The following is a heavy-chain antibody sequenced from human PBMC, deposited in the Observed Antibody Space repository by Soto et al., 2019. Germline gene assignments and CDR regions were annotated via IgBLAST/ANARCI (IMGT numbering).Heavy chain of an antibody. V-gene: IGHV3-21*01. CDR3: VRVETRGPRAVGLAV. J-gene: IGHJ6*02. CDR1: GFPFTTYT. Sequence: GGSLRISCAASGFPFTTYTMNWVRQAPGKGLEWVSSISTRSDTYYSDSVRGRFTISRDNANNSVSLQMNSLRAEDTAVYYCVRVETRGPRAVGLAVWGQGTTVTVS. CDR2: ISTRSDT. D-gene: IGHD3-16*01.